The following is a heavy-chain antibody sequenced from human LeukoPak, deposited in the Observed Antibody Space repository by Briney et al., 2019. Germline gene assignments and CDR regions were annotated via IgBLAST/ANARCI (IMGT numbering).Heavy chain of an antibody. Sequence: SETPSLTCTVSGDSFSAYYWSWIRQPPGRGLEWIGYIYSSGNTNYNPSLKSRVTISVGTSKKQHSLKLTSVTAADTAVYYCAIHTNVDISSFMDVWGKGTTVTVSS. CDR3: AIHTNVDISSFMDV. CDR1: GDSFSAYY. J-gene: IGHJ6*03. V-gene: IGHV4-4*09. CDR2: IYSSGNT. D-gene: IGHD2-8*01.